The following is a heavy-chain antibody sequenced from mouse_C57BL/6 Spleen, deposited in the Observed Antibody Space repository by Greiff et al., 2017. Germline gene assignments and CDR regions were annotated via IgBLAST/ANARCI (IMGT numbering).Heavy chain of an antibody. Sequence: VQLQQPGAELVKPGASVKISCKASGYTFTDYYINWVKQRPGQGLEWIGKIGPGSGSTYYNEKFKGKATLTADKSSSTAYMLSSGLSSEDSAVYCCASSGYWVDYWGQGTTLTVSS. CDR1: GYTFTDYY. D-gene: IGHD4-1*01. J-gene: IGHJ2*01. CDR3: ASSGYWVDY. CDR2: IGPGSGST. V-gene: IGHV1-77*01.